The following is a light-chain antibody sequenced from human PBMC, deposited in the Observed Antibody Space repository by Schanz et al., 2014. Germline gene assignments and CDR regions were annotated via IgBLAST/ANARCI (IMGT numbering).Light chain of an antibody. Sequence: DIVMTQSPDSLAVSLGERATINCKSSQNVLYNSNHKYYLAWYQQKPGQPPKLLLYWASTRESGVPDRFSGSASGGTDFTLSISSLQAEDVAVYYCQQYNNWPPYTFGQGTKLEIK. J-gene: IGKJ2*01. CDR2: WAS. CDR3: QQYNNWPPYT. V-gene: IGKV4-1*01. CDR1: QNVLYNSNHKYY.